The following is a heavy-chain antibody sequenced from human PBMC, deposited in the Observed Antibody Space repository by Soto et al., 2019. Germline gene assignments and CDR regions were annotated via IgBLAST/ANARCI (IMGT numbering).Heavy chain of an antibody. J-gene: IGHJ4*02. CDR1: GFTFSSYW. D-gene: IGHD6-13*01. CDR2: IKQDGSEK. Sequence: SGGSLRLSCAASGFTFSSYWMSWVRQAPGKGLEWVANIKQDGSEKYYVDSVKGRFTISRDNAKNSLYLQMNSLRAEDTAVYYCAREGEQLVVGFDYWGQGTLVTVSS. CDR3: AREGEQLVVGFDY. V-gene: IGHV3-7*05.